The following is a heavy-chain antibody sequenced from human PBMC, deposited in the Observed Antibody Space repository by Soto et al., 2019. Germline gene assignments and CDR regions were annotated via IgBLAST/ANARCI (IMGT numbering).Heavy chain of an antibody. CDR1: GYTFTGYY. CDR2: INPNSGGT. D-gene: IGHD1-26*01. J-gene: IGHJ5*02. Sequence: ASVKVSCKASGYTFTGYYMHWVRQAPGQGLEWMGWINPNSGGTNYAQKFQGRVTMTRDTSISTAYMELSRLRSDDTAVYYCARLVRRRGATLNNWLDPWGQGILVTVS. V-gene: IGHV1-2*02. CDR3: ARLVRRRGATLNNWLDP.